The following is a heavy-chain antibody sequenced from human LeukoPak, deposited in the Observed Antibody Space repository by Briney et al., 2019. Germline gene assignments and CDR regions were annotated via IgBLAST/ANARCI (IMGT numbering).Heavy chain of an antibody. V-gene: IGHV4-59*10. CDR3: ASIAVAGTLSFDY. D-gene: IGHD6-19*01. CDR1: GGSFSGYY. CDR2: IYTSGST. J-gene: IGHJ4*02. Sequence: SETLSLTCAVYGGSFSGYYWSWIRQPAGKGLEWIGRIYTSGSTNYNPSLKSRVTISVDTSENQFSLKLSSVAAADTAVYYCASIAVAGTLSFDYWGQGTLVTVSS.